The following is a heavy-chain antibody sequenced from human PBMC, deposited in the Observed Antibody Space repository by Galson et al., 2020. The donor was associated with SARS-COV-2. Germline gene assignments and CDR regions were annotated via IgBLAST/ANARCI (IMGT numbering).Heavy chain of an antibody. J-gene: IGHJ5*02. CDR1: GDSISSSSYF. Sequence: SETLSLTCTVSGDSISSSSYFWGWTRQSPGKGLEWIGTISYSGGTYYNPSLKSRVTISADTSKSQFSLKLSSVTAADTAVYYCASSSSGSFNWFDPWGQGALVTVSS. CDR2: ISYSGGT. V-gene: IGHV4-39*01. CDR3: ASSSSGSFNWFDP. D-gene: IGHD1-26*01.